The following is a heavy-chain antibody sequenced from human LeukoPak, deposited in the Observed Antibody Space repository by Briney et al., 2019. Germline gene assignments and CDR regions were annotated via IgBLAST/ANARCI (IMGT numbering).Heavy chain of an antibody. CDR3: ARGYSGTYRVDY. CDR1: GFTFSDYY. J-gene: IGHJ4*02. CDR2: INTDGSST. D-gene: IGHD1-26*01. V-gene: IGHV3-74*01. Sequence: GGSLRLSCAASGFTFSDYYMSWIRQAPGKGLVWVSRINTDGSSTDYADSVKGRFTISRDNAKNTLYLQMNSLRAEDTAVYYCARGYSGTYRVDYWGQGTLVTVSS.